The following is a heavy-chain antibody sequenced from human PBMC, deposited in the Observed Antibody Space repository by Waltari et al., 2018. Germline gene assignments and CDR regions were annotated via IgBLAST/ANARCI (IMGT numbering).Heavy chain of an antibody. J-gene: IGHJ4*02. Sequence: VQLVQSGAEVKKPGSSVKVSCKASGGTFSSYAISWVRQAPGQGLEWVSAISGSGGSTYYADSVKGRFTISRDNSKNTLYLQMNSLRAEDTAVYYCAKDTGRGYSYGHDYWGQGTLVTVSS. D-gene: IGHD5-18*01. CDR1: GGTFSSYA. CDR2: ISGSGGST. V-gene: IGHV3-23*04. CDR3: AKDTGRGYSYGHDY.